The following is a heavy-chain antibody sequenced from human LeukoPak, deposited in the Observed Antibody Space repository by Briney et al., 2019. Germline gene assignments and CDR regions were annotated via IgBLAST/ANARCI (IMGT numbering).Heavy chain of an antibody. CDR2: IYHTGSP. CDR1: GYSIISGYY. Sequence: SDTLSLTRAVSGYSIISGYYWDWVRQAPGKGLDWIGSIYHTGSPDYNPSLKSRLTISGEMSKIQFSLELRSVTAADTAVHYCARDKDDSSWVSYRWWGQGTLVTVSS. J-gene: IGHJ4*02. V-gene: IGHV4-38-2*01. D-gene: IGHD3-16*01. CDR3: ARDKDDSSWVSYRW.